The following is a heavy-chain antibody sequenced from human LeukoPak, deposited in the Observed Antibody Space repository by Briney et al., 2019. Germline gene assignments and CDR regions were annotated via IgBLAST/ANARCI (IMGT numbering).Heavy chain of an antibody. J-gene: IGHJ4*02. CDR1: GFTFSSYG. D-gene: IGHD1-26*01. CDR2: ISYDGSNK. CDR3: AKGVVGATFAFDY. Sequence: GGSLRLSCAASGFTFSSYGMHWVRQAPGKGLEWVAVISYDGSNKYYADSVKGRFTISRDNSKNTLYLQMNSLRAEDTAVNYCAKGVVGATFAFDYWGQGTLVTVSS. V-gene: IGHV3-30*18.